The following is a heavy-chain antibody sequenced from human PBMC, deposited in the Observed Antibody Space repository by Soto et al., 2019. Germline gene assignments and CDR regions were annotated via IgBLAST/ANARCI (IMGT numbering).Heavy chain of an antibody. J-gene: IGHJ5*02. Sequence: PGGSLRLSCAASGFTFSSYSMNWVRQAPGKGLEWVSYISSSSSTIYYADSVKGRFTISRDNAKNSLYLQMNSLRDEDTAVYYCARADHQLNRTPRKMYSSSSWGGPTNWFDPWGQGTLVTVSS. CDR3: ARADHQLNRTPRKMYSSSSWGGPTNWFDP. D-gene: IGHD6-13*01. V-gene: IGHV3-48*02. CDR2: ISSSSSTI. CDR1: GFTFSSYS.